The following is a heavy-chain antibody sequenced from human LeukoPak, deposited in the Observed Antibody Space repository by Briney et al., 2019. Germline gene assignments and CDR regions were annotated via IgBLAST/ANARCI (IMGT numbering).Heavy chain of an antibody. D-gene: IGHD3-10*01. CDR3: ARGYYGSGSHNWFDP. J-gene: IGHJ5*02. CDR1: GYTFTSYD. Sequence: ASVKVSCKASGYTFTSYDINWVRQATGQGLEWMGWMNPNSGNTGYAQKFQGRVTTTRNTSISTAYMVLSSLRSEDTAVYYCARGYYGSGSHNWFDPWGQGTLVTVSS. CDR2: MNPNSGNT. V-gene: IGHV1-8*03.